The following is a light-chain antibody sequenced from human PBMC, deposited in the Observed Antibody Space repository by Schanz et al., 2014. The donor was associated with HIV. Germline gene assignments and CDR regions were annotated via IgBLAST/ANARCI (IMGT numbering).Light chain of an antibody. CDR3: QQYGTSLIT. Sequence: EIVLTQFPGTLSLSPGDRATLSCRASQSVSSNYLAWYQQRSGQPPRLLIYGASTRVTGIPARFSGSGSGTEFTLTIIRLEPEDFAVYYCQQYGTSLITFGQGTRLEI. V-gene: IGKV3-20*01. CDR2: GAS. CDR1: QSVSSNY. J-gene: IGKJ5*01.